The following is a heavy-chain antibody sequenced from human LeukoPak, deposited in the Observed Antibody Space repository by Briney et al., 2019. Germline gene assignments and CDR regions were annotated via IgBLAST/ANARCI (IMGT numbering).Heavy chain of an antibody. CDR3: ARELDP. CDR2: INPNSGDT. V-gene: IGHV1-2*02. J-gene: IGHJ5*02. Sequence: ASVKVSCKASGYIFIGYYIHWVRQAPGQGLEWMGWINPNSGDTNYAQKFQGRVTMTRDTSISTAYMELTRLRSDDTAVYYCARELDPWGQGTLVTVSS. CDR1: GYIFIGYY.